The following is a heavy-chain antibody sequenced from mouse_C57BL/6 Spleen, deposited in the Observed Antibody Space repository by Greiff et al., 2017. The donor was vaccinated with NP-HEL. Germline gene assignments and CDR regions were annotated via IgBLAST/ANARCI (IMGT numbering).Heavy chain of an antibody. CDR2: ISSGGSYT. CDR1: GFTFSSYG. CDR3: ARPPIDYGKNGYYYFDY. Sequence: EVQLQESGGDLVKPGGSLKLSCAASGFTFSSYGMSWVRQTPDKRLEWVATISSGGSYTYYPDSVKGRFTISRDNATNTLYLQMSSLKSEDTAMYYCARPPIDYGKNGYYYFDYWGQGTTLTVSS. D-gene: IGHD2-1*01. J-gene: IGHJ2*01. V-gene: IGHV5-6*01.